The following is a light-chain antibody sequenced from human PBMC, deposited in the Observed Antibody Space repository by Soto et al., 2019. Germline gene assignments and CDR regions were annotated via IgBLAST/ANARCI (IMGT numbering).Light chain of an antibody. CDR2: DAS. Sequence: EIVLTQSPGTLSLSPGERATLSCRATESVVSNYLAWYQLKPGQAPRLLIYDASSRATGIPDRFSGSGSGTDFTLTISSLEPEDFAVYYCQQYTNWRTFGQGTKVDIK. CDR3: QQYTNWRT. V-gene: IGKV3D-20*02. J-gene: IGKJ1*01. CDR1: ESVVSNY.